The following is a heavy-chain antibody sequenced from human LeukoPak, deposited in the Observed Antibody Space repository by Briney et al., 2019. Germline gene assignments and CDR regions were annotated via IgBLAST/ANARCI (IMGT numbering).Heavy chain of an antibody. CDR2: ISSSGSTI. J-gene: IGHJ4*02. D-gene: IGHD1-14*01. Sequence: PGGSLRLSCAASGFTSSSYSMSWVRQAPGKGLEWLSYISSSGSTIYYADSVKGRFTISRDSAKNSLYLQMNSLRAEDTAVYYCARPRSGYYFDHWGQGTLVTVSS. CDR3: ARPRSGYYFDH. V-gene: IGHV3-48*01. CDR1: GFTSSSYS.